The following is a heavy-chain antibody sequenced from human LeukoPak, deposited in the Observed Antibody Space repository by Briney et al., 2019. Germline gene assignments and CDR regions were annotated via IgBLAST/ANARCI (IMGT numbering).Heavy chain of an antibody. J-gene: IGHJ6*03. D-gene: IGHD5-12*01. Sequence: PGGPLRLSCAASGFIFSSYSMNWVRQAPGKGLEWVSSISSGSSYIYYAGSVKGRFTISRDNAKNSLYLQMNSLSAEDTAVYYCAYTSGYDFSSYYYYYMDVWGKGTTVTVSS. CDR2: ISSGSSYI. V-gene: IGHV3-21*01. CDR1: GFIFSSYS. CDR3: AYTSGYDFSSYYYYYMDV.